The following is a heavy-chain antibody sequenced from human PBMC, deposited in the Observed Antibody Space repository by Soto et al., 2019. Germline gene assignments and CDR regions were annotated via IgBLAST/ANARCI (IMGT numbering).Heavy chain of an antibody. CDR2: ISRDGGTK. CDR1: GFTVSTYG. Sequence: QVQLGESGGGVVQPGRSLRLSCAVCGFTVSTYGMHWVRQAPGKGLEWVAVISRDGGTKYYADSVKGRFTISRDNSRNTLFLEMNSLRGDDMAVYYCTGEVASGYWGQGTLVTVS. J-gene: IGHJ4*02. D-gene: IGHD2-8*02. V-gene: IGHV3-30*03. CDR3: TGEVASGY.